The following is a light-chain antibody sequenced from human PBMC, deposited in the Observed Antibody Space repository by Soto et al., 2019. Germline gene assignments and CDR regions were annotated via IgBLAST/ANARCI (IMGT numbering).Light chain of an antibody. V-gene: IGKV3-20*01. Sequence: ESLLTQSRGTLSLSPGERSTLSCRAIQSVTNNYLAWYQQKPGQAPRLLIYGASNRATGIPDRFSGSGSGTDFTLTISRLEPEDFAVYYCQQYGSSGTFGQGTKVDI. CDR2: GAS. CDR3: QQYGSSGT. CDR1: QSVTNNY. J-gene: IGKJ1*01.